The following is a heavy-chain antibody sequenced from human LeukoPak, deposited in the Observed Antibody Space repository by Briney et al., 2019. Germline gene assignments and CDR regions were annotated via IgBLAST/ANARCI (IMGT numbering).Heavy chain of an antibody. Sequence: GGSLRLSCAASGFTFSNYWMTWARQAPGKGLEWVANIKQDGSEKYYVDSVEGRFTISRDNAKNSLYLQMNRLRAEDTALYYCARASWFEESLVYFEYWGQGTLVTVSS. CDR2: IKQDGSEK. D-gene: IGHD3-10*01. V-gene: IGHV3-7*04. CDR1: GFTFSNYW. CDR3: ARASWFEESLVYFEY. J-gene: IGHJ4*02.